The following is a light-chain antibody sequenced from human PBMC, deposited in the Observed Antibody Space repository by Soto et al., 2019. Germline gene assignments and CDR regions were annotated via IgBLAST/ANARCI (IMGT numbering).Light chain of an antibody. Sequence: EIVLTQSPATLSLSPGESATLSCRASRSVSNYLAWYQQKPGQAPRLLIYDASSRPTDIPARFSGSGSGTDFTLTSSSLEPEDFALDYCQQRSNWPITFGQGTRLESK. V-gene: IGKV3-11*01. CDR3: QQRSNWPIT. CDR1: RSVSNY. J-gene: IGKJ5*01. CDR2: DAS.